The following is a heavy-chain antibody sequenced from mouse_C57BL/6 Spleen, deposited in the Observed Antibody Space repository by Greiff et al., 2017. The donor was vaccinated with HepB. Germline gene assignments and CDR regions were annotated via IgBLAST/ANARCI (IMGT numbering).Heavy chain of an antibody. CDR1: GYTFTSYW. D-gene: IGHD2-3*01. CDR2: IDPSDSYT. V-gene: IGHV1-59*01. J-gene: IGHJ4*01. Sequence: QVQLQQPGAELVRPGTSVKLSCKASGYTFTSYWMHWVKQRPGQGLEWIGVIDPSDSYTNYNQKFKGKATLTVDTSSSTAYMQLSSLTSEDSAVYYCARENKDGYYGDYAMDYWGQGTSVTVSS. CDR3: ARENKDGYYGDYAMDY.